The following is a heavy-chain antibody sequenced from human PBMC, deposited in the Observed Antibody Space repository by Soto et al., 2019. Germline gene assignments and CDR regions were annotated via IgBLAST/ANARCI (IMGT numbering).Heavy chain of an antibody. V-gene: IGHV3-30-3*01. Sequence: GGSLRLSCAASGFTFSSYAMHWVRQAPGKGLEWVAVISYDGSNKYYADSVKGRFTISRDNSKNTLYLQMNSLRAEDTAVYYCARVNSHLRLGELSLWHQDYYYYGMDVWGQGTTVTVSS. CDR2: ISYDGSNK. CDR3: ARVNSHLRLGELSLWHQDYYYYGMDV. D-gene: IGHD3-16*02. CDR1: GFTFSSYA. J-gene: IGHJ6*02.